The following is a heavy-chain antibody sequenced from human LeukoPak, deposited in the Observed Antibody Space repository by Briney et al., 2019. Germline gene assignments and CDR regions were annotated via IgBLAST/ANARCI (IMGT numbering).Heavy chain of an antibody. CDR3: AKDLVDY. Sequence: GGSLRLSCAASGFAFSSQDMGWVRQAPGKGLEWVSAISGSGGSTYYADSVKGRFTISRNNSKNTLYLQMNSLRAEDTAVYYCAKDLVDYWGQGTLVTVSS. CDR1: GFAFSSQD. V-gene: IGHV3-23*01. CDR2: ISGSGGST. J-gene: IGHJ4*02.